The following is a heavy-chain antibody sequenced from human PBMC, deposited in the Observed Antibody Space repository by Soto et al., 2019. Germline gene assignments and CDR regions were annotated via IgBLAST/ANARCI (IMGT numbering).Heavy chain of an antibody. CDR3: ARETQCTNGVCYEYDWSNFFDY. Sequence: SPTLSLTCAISGDSVSSNSAAWNWIRQSPSRGLEWLGRTYYRSKWYNDYAVSVKSRITINPDTSKNQFSLQLNSVTPEDTAVYYCARETQCTNGVCYEYDWSNFFDYWGQGTLVTVSS. CDR2: TYYRSKWYN. J-gene: IGHJ4*02. V-gene: IGHV6-1*01. CDR1: GDSVSSNSAA. D-gene: IGHD2-8*01.